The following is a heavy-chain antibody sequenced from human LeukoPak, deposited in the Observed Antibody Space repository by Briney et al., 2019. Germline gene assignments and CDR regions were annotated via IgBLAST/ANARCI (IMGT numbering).Heavy chain of an antibody. CDR2: IIPIFGTA. J-gene: IGHJ4*02. CDR1: GGTFSSYA. V-gene: IGHV1-69*13. CDR3: ARDEGYCSSTSCYGTY. D-gene: IGHD2-2*01. Sequence: GASVKVSCKASGGTFSSYATSWVRQAPGQGLEWMGGIIPIFGTANYAQKFQGRVTITADESTSTAYMELSSLRSEDTAVYYCARDEGYCSSTSCYGTYWGQGTQVTVSS.